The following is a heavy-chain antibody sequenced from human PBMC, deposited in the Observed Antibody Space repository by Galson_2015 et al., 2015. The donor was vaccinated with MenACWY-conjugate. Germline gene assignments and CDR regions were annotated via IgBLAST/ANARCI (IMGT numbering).Heavy chain of an antibody. V-gene: IGHV3-23*01. CDR3: ARAVPSRGAEVSDY. D-gene: IGHD1-26*01. CDR2: VSSGGSSK. J-gene: IGHJ4*02. CDR1: GFTFKNYG. Sequence: SLRLSCAASGFTFKNYGMNWVRQAPGKGLEWVSSVSSGGSSKYYADSVKGRFNISRDNSKNTVYLQMNSLRAEDTAVYFCARAVPSRGAEVSDYWGQGTLVTVSS.